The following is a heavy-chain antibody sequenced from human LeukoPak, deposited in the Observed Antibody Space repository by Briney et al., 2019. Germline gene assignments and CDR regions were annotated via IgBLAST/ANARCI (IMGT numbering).Heavy chain of an antibody. Sequence: SETLFLTCSVPGGPLSSYYWSSIRRPAGKGLEWVGRIYTSGSTNYNPSLKSRVTMSVDTSKNQFSLKLSSVTAADTAVYYCARSLFDWLFSNWFDPWGQGTLVTVSS. J-gene: IGHJ5*02. V-gene: IGHV4-4*07. CDR1: GGPLSSYY. CDR3: ARSLFDWLFSNWFDP. D-gene: IGHD3-9*01. CDR2: IYTSGST.